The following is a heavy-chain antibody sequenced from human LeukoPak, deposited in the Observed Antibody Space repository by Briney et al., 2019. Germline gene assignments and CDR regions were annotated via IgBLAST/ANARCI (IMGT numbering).Heavy chain of an antibody. J-gene: IGHJ4*02. CDR3: ARVGGYSYGQPFDY. CDR1: GFTVSSNY. Sequence: GGSLRLSCAASGFTVSSNYMSWVRQAPGKGLEWVSVIYSGGSTFYADPVKGRFTISRDNSKNTLYLQMNSLRAEDTAVYYCARVGGYSYGQPFDYWGQGTLVTVSS. D-gene: IGHD5-18*01. CDR2: IYSGGST. V-gene: IGHV3-66*01.